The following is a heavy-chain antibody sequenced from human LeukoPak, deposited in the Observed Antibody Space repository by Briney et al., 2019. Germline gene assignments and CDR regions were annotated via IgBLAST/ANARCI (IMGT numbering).Heavy chain of an antibody. CDR2: IYYSGST. J-gene: IGHJ3*02. Sequence: SETLSLTCTVSGGSISSSSYYWGWIRQPPGKGVEWIGSIYYSGSTYYNPSLKSRVTISVDTSKNQFSLKLSSVTAADTAVYYCAGTYYDYYDSSGYAGGIWGQGTMVTVSS. CDR1: GGSISSSSYY. V-gene: IGHV4-39*01. CDR3: AGTYYDYYDSSGYAGGI. D-gene: IGHD3-22*01.